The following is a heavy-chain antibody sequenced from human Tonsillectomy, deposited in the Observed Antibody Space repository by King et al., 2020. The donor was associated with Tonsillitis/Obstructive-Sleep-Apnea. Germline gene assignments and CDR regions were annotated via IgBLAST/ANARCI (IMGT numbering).Heavy chain of an antibody. D-gene: IGHD2-2*01. CDR2: IYSGGST. J-gene: IGHJ4*02. Sequence: VKLVKSGGGLVQPGGSLRLSCAASGFTVSNNYMSWVRQAPGKGLEWVSVIYSGGSTYYADSVKGRFTISRDNSKNTLYLQMNSLRAEDTAVFYCARDGYCSSTSCYDIGYWGQGTLVTVSS. CDR3: ARDGYCSSTSCYDIGY. CDR1: GFTVSNNY. V-gene: IGHV3-66*01.